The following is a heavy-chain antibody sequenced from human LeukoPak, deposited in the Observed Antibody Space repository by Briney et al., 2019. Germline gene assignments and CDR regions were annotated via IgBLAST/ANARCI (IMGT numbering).Heavy chain of an antibody. J-gene: IGHJ4*02. CDR1: GGSISSSSYY. CDR2: IYYSGST. Sequence: SQTLSLTWTVSGGSISSSSYYWSWIRQPPGKGLEWIGSIYYSGSTYYNPSLKSRVTISVDTSKNQFSLKLSSVTAADTAVYYCARQKERITIFGVVIPYYFDYWGQGTLVTVSS. CDR3: ARQKERITIFGVVIPYYFDY. V-gene: IGHV4-39*01. D-gene: IGHD3-3*01.